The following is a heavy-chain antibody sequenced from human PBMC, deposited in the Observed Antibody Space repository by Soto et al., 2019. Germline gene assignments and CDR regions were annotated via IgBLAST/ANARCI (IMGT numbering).Heavy chain of an antibody. D-gene: IGHD3-16*01. CDR2: IYPTDSNT. CDR3: ARPFGMDV. Sequence: PGESLKISCKASGYSFTSYWIGWVRQMPGKGLEWVAIIYPTDSNTRYSPSFRGQVTISADKSINTAYLQWSSLKASDTAIYYCARPFGMDVWGQGTTVTVSS. V-gene: IGHV5-51*01. CDR1: GYSFTSYW. J-gene: IGHJ6*02.